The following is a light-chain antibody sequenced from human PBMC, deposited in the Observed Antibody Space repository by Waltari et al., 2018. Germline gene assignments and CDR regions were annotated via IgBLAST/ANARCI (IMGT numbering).Light chain of an antibody. CDR2: DAS. V-gene: IGKV3-11*01. J-gene: IGKJ4*01. CDR1: QSVSSY. CDR3: QQRSNWPLT. Sequence: EIVLTQSPATLSLSPGERATLSCRASQSVSSYLAWYQQTPGQAPRLLIYDASNRATGIPARFSGSGSGTDFTLTISSLEPEDFAVYYCQQRSNWPLTFGGGTKVEIE.